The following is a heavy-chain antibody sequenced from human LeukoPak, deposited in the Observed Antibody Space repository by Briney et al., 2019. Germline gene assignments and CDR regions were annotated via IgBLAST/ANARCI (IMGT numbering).Heavy chain of an antibody. V-gene: IGHV5-51*01. D-gene: IGHD3-22*01. CDR3: ARPNITSYYDSRGYDAFDV. CDR1: GYSFSTYW. J-gene: IGHJ3*01. Sequence: GESLKISCKGSGYSFSTYWIGWVRQMPGKGLEWMGIIYPDDSDTRYSPSFQGQVTISADKSVRTAYLQWSSLKASDTAMYYCARPNITSYYDSRGYDAFDVWGQGTMVTVSS. CDR2: IYPDDSDT.